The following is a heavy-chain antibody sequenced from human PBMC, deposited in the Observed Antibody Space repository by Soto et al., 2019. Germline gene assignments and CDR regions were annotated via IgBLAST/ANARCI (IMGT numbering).Heavy chain of an antibody. CDR3: ARVNYDIFDY. J-gene: IGHJ4*02. Sequence: QVQLLQSGAEVKEPGASVEVSCKTSGYTFTNFGLTWVRQAPGQGLEWLGFIKTNNGNTNYAPNLQGRVTMTTDASTSTGYMELRSLRSDDTAIYYCARVNYDIFDYWGQGTLVAVSS. D-gene: IGHD3-9*01. CDR2: IKTNNGNT. CDR1: GYTFTNFG. V-gene: IGHV1-18*01.